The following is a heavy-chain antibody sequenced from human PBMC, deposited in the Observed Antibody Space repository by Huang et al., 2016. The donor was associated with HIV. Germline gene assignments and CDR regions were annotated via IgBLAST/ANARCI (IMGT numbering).Heavy chain of an antibody. D-gene: IGHD3-3*01. Sequence: QMQLVQSGPEMKKPGTAVKVSCKASGLTFSNSVVRWVREARGQRLEWIGSIVVGSSNTNYAQEFQGRVIITRDLSTSTAYMELSSLTSEDTAVYYCAADFWSGYIKPDYFFDFWGPGTLVTVSS. CDR1: GLTFSNSV. CDR3: AADFWSGYIKPDYFFDF. J-gene: IGHJ4*02. V-gene: IGHV1-58*01. CDR2: IVVGSSNT.